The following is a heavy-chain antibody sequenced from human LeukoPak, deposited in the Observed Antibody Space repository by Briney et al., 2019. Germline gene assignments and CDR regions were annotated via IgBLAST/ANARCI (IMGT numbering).Heavy chain of an antibody. D-gene: IGHD1-26*01. Sequence: ASVKVSFTASGYTFTVYYMYWVRQAPGQGREWMGWINPDSGDTNYAQKFQGRVTMTRDTSISTAYMELSSLTSDDTAIYYCARETINSGTYSEALDYWGQGTLVTVSS. CDR3: ARETINSGTYSEALDY. J-gene: IGHJ4*02. CDR2: INPDSGDT. V-gene: IGHV1-2*02. CDR1: GYTFTVYY.